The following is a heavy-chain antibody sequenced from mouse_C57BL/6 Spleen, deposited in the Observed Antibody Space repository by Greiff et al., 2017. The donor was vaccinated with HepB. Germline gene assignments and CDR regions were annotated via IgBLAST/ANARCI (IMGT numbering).Heavy chain of an antibody. CDR1: GYAFSSSW. Sequence: QVHVKQSGPELVKPGASVKISCKASGYAFSSSWMNWVKQRPGKGLEWIGRIYPGDGDTNYNGKFKGKATLTADKSSSTAYMQLSSLTSEDSAVYFCAPYGYDEAYYAMDYWGQGTSVTVSS. D-gene: IGHD2-2*01. CDR3: APYGYDEAYYAMDY. V-gene: IGHV1-82*01. J-gene: IGHJ4*01. CDR2: IYPGDGDT.